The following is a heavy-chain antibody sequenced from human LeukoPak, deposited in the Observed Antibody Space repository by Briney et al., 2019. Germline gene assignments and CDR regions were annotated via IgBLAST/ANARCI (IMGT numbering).Heavy chain of an antibody. CDR3: ARVRCSSTSCYYYYMDV. D-gene: IGHD2-2*01. Sequence: SETLSLTCAVYGGSFSGYYWSWIRQPPGKGLEWIGEINHSGSTNYNPSLKSRVAISVDTSKNQFSLKLSSATAADTAVYYCARVRCSSTSCYYYYMDVWGKGTTVTISS. V-gene: IGHV4-34*01. J-gene: IGHJ6*03. CDR2: INHSGST. CDR1: GGSFSGYY.